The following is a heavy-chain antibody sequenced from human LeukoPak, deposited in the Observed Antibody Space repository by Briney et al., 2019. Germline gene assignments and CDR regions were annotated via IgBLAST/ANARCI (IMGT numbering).Heavy chain of an antibody. D-gene: IGHD2-21*01. V-gene: IGHV4-59*01. CDR2: VYYSGST. CDR1: VGSISRYY. Sequence: SETLSLTCSVSVGSISRYYWSWIWQPPGKGLEWIGYVYYSGSTNYNPSLESRVTISVDTSKNQFSLKLSSVTAADTAVYDCAREYWGGSSPYYYYYMDVWGKGTTVTVSS. CDR3: AREYWGGSSPYYYYYMDV. J-gene: IGHJ6*03.